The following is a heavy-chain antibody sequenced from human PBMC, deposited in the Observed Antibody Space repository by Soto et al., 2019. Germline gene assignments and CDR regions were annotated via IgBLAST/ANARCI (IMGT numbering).Heavy chain of an antibody. CDR2: ISWNSGKI. V-gene: IGHV3-9*01. CDR3: VRSKGGYSYGTPFDY. J-gene: IGHJ4*02. Sequence: EVQLEESGGALVQPGRSLRLSCAASGFTFDDYAMHWFRQVLGKGLEWVSSISWNSGKIGYADSVKGRFTTTRDNAKNSLYLQMHSLRPEDTALYYCVRSKGGYSYGTPFDYWGQGTLVTVSS. D-gene: IGHD5-18*01. CDR1: GFTFDDYA.